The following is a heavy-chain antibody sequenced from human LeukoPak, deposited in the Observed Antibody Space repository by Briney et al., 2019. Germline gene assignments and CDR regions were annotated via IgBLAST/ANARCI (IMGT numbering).Heavy chain of an antibody. V-gene: IGHV3-23*01. CDR1: GFSFSDYA. CDR2: IRGNSGMG. Sequence: GGSLRLSCTSSGFSFSDYAMNWVRQAPGKGLEWVSCIRGNSGMGFYSDSVRGRFTISRDNSKNTVYLQMDSLRVDDTAVYFCAKDQEDRGYPSSFDFWGQGTLVTVSS. J-gene: IGHJ4*02. D-gene: IGHD2-15*01. CDR3: AKDQEDRGYPSSFDF.